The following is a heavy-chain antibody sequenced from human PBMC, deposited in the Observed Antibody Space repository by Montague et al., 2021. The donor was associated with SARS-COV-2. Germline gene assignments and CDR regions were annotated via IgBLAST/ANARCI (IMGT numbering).Heavy chain of an antibody. CDR3: ASPGGYCTGGSCYCVY. CDR1: GGSISTYY. CDR2: IYYSGST. J-gene: IGHJ4*02. D-gene: IGHD2-15*01. Sequence: SETLSLTCSVSGGSISTYYWSWIRQPPGKGLEWIGYIYYSGSTNYNPSLKSRVTISIDTSKNQFSLELSSVTAADMAAYYCASPGGYCTGGSCYCVYWGQGTLVTVSS. V-gene: IGHV4-59*01.